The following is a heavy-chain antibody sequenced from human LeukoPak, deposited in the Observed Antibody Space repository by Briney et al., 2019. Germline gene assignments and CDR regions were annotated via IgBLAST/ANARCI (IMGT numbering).Heavy chain of an antibody. CDR2: ISSSSSYI. V-gene: IGHV3-21*05. Sequence: GGSLRLSCAASGFTFSSYSMNWVRQAPGKGLEWVSYISSSSSYIYYADSVKGRFTISRDNARNSLYLQMNSLRAEDTAVYYCARDGSGYDDAFDIWGQGTMVTVSS. D-gene: IGHD3-10*01. CDR1: GFTFSSYS. CDR3: ARDGSGYDDAFDI. J-gene: IGHJ3*02.